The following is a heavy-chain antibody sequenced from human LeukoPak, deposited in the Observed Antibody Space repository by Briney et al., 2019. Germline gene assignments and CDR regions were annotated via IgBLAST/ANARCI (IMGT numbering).Heavy chain of an antibody. Sequence: GGSLRLSCAASGFTFSGYSMNWVRQAPGKGLEWVSSISSSSSYLYYADSVKGRFTISRDNSKNTLYLQMNSLRAEDTAVYYCAKRGRVATIPYYYYMDVWGKGTTVTISS. CDR3: AKRGRVATIPYYYYMDV. CDR2: ISSSSSYL. V-gene: IGHV3-21*01. J-gene: IGHJ6*03. CDR1: GFTFSGYS. D-gene: IGHD5-12*01.